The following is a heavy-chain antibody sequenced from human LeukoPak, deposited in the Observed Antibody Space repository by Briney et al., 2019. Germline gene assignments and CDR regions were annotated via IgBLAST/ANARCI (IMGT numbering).Heavy chain of an antibody. CDR2: ISSSSSTI. CDR1: GFTFSSYS. CDR3: ARNPTSIAARCYSYYYMDV. Sequence: GGCLRLSRAASGFTFSSYSMNWVRHAPGQGLEWVSYISSSSSTIYYADSVKGRFTISRDNARNSLHLQMNSLRAEDTAVYYCARNPTSIAARCYSYYYMDVWGKGTAVTVSS. V-gene: IGHV3-48*01. D-gene: IGHD6-6*01. J-gene: IGHJ6*03.